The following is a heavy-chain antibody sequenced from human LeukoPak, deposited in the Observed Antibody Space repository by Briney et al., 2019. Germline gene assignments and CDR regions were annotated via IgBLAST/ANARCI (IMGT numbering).Heavy chain of an antibody. V-gene: IGHV3-30-3*01. J-gene: IGHJ4*02. D-gene: IGHD3-16*02. Sequence: GGSLRLSCAASGFTFSSYATHWVRQAPGKGLEWVAVISYDGSNKYYADSVKGRFTISRDNSKNTLYLQMNSLRAEDTAVYYCARGLLRLGELSLYRYWGQGTLVTVSS. CDR3: ARGLLRLGELSLYRY. CDR1: GFTFSSYA. CDR2: ISYDGSNK.